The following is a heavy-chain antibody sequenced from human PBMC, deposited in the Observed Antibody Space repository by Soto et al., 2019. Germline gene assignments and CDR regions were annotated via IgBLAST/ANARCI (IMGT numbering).Heavy chain of an antibody. J-gene: IGHJ4*02. V-gene: IGHV4-34*01. CDR2: INHSGST. CDR3: ARVLHSPYYDSSGYYVH. Sequence: SETLSLTCAVYGGSFSGYYWSWIRQPPGKGLEWIGEINHSGSTNYNPSLKSRVTISVDTSKNQFSLKLSSVTAADTAVYYCARVLHSPYYDSSGYYVHWGQGTLVTVSS. CDR1: GGSFSGYY. D-gene: IGHD3-22*01.